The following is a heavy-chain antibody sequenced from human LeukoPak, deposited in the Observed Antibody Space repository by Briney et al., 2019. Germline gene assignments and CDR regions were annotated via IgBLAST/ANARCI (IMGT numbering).Heavy chain of an antibody. V-gene: IGHV1-18*01. CDR3: VREGGSSGYYFFHY. CDR1: GYTFTTYG. D-gene: IGHD3-22*01. J-gene: IGHJ4*02. CDR2: ISAYNGNT. Sequence: ASVKVSCKASGYTFTTYGPSWVRQAPGQGLEWMGWISAYNGNTNYAQKLQGRVTMTTDTSTTTAYMELRSLRSDDTAVYYCVREGGSSGYYFFHYWGQGTLVTVSS.